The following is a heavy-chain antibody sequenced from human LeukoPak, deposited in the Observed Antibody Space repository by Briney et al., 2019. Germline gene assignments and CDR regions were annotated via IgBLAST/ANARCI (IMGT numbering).Heavy chain of an antibody. CDR1: GGSISSYY. CDR2: IYYSGST. Sequence: SETLSLTCTVSGGSISSYYWSWIRQPPEKGLEYIGYIYYSGSTNYNPSLKSRVTISIDTSKNQFSLKLSSVTAADTAVYYCACTGTTGIIYAKYFQHWGQGTLVTVSS. V-gene: IGHV4-59*01. J-gene: IGHJ1*01. CDR3: ACTGTTGIIYAKYFQH. D-gene: IGHD1-1*01.